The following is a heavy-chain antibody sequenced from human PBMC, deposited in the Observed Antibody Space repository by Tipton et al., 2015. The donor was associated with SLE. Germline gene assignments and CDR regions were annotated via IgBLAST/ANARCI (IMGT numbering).Heavy chain of an antibody. V-gene: IGHV3-23*03. CDR1: GFTFTSYA. J-gene: IGHJ4*02. CDR2: IYSAGTT. D-gene: IGHD7-27*01. CDR3: ARDLLNWGFDY. Sequence: SLRLSCAASGFTFTSYAMTWVRQPPGRGLEWVSIIYSAGTTYYADSVKGRFTISRDNSKNTLYLQMNSLRAEDTSVYYCARDLLNWGFDYWGQGTLVTVSS.